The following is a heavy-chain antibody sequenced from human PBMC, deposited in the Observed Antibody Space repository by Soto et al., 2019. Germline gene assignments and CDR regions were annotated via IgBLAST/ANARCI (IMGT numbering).Heavy chain of an antibody. CDR1: GGSISSYY. D-gene: IGHD6-6*01. CDR2: IYYSGST. CDR3: ARGRGLVTSFDY. Sequence: SETLSLTCTVSGGSISSYYWSWIRQPPGKGLEWIGYIYYSGSTNYNPSLKSRVTISVDTSENQFSLKLSSVTAADTAVYYCARGRGLVTSFDYWGQGTLVTVSS. J-gene: IGHJ4*02. V-gene: IGHV4-59*01.